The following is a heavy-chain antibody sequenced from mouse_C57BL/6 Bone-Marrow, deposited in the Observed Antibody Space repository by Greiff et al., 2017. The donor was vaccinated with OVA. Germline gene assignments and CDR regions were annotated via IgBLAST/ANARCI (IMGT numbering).Heavy chain of an antibody. CDR2: IYPGSGNT. V-gene: IGHV1-76*01. CDR1: GYTFTDYY. CDR3: ARSGTTVVDWYFDV. Sequence: LVESGAELVRPGASVKLSCKASGYTFTDYYINWVKQRPGQGLEWIARIYPGSGNTYYNEKFKGKATLTAEKSSSTAYMQLSSLTSEDSAVYFCARSGTTVVDWYFDVWGTGTTVTVSS. J-gene: IGHJ1*03. D-gene: IGHD1-1*01.